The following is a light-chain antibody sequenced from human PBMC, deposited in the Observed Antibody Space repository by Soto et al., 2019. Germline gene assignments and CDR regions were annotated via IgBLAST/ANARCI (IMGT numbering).Light chain of an antibody. J-gene: IGKJ4*02. CDR3: QQYKSFSLT. Sequence: DIQMTQSPSTLSASVGDRVTITCRASQSINNWLAWYQQKPGKAPTLLIYKTSDLGSGVPSRFSGSGSGTEFSLTISSLQPDDFATYYCQQYKSFSLTFVGGTRVEVK. CDR1: QSINNW. V-gene: IGKV1-5*03. CDR2: KTS.